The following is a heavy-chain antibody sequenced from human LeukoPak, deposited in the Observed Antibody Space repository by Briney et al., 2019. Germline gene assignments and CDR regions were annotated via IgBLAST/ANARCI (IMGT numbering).Heavy chain of an antibody. J-gene: IGHJ6*02. V-gene: IGHV3-13*01. CDR1: GFTVSNSD. CDR2: IGVAGDT. Sequence: GGSLRLSCAASGFTVSNSDIHWVRQSTGGGLEWVSTIGVAGDTYYSASVKGRFTISRDNARNSLFLQMFSLEAEDTAVYYCARGPTHLYYGMDVWGPGTTVTVSS. D-gene: IGHD1-1*01. CDR3: ARGPTHLYYGMDV.